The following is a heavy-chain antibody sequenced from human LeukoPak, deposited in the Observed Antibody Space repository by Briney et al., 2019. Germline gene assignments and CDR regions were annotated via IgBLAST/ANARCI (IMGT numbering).Heavy chain of an antibody. CDR2: IYYSGST. D-gene: IGHD3-16*02. CDR1: GGSISSYY. Sequence: SETLSLTCTVSGGSISSYYWSWIRQPPGKGLEWFGYIYYSGSTNYNPSLKSRVTISVDTSKNQFSLKLSSVTAADTAVYYCARGNYDYVWGSYRYMFDPWGQGTLVTVSS. V-gene: IGHV4-59*01. CDR3: ARGNYDYVWGSYRYMFDP. J-gene: IGHJ5*02.